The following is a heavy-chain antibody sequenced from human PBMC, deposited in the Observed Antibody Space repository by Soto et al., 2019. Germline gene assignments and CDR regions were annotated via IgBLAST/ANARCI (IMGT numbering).Heavy chain of an antibody. CDR3: ARDEGRWSRVGSNPDY. J-gene: IGHJ4*02. D-gene: IGHD2-15*01. Sequence: GGSLRLSCAASGFTFSSYGMHWVRQAPGKGLEWVAVIWYDGSNKYYADSVKGRFTISRDNSKNTLYLQMNSLRAEDTAVYYCARDEGRWSRVGSNPDYWGQGTLVTVSS. CDR2: IWYDGSNK. V-gene: IGHV3-33*01. CDR1: GFTFSSYG.